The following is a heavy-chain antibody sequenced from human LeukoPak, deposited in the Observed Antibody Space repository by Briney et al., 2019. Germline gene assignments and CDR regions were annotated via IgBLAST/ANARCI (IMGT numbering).Heavy chain of an antibody. CDR2: IIPIFGTA. CDR3: AREEHSSSSFDY. J-gene: IGHJ4*02. D-gene: IGHD6-6*01. Sequence: ASVKVSCKASGGTFSSYAISWVRQAPRQGLEWMGGIIPIFGTANYAQKFQGRVTITTDESTSTAYMELSSLRSEDTAVYYCAREEHSSSSFDYWGQGTLVTVSS. CDR1: GGTFSSYA. V-gene: IGHV1-69*05.